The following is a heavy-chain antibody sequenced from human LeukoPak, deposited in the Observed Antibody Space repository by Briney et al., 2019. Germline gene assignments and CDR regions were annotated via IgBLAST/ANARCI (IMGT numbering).Heavy chain of an antibody. CDR3: ARDWNDYGGNSCWFDP. CDR1: GYTFTSYA. J-gene: IGHJ5*02. V-gene: IGHV1-3*01. D-gene: IGHD4-23*01. Sequence: ASVKVSCKASGYTFTSYAMHWVRQAPGQRLEWMGWINAGNGNTKYSQKFQGRVTITRDTSASTAYMELSSLRSEDTAVYYCARDWNDYGGNSCWFDPWGQGTLVTVSS. CDR2: INAGNGNT.